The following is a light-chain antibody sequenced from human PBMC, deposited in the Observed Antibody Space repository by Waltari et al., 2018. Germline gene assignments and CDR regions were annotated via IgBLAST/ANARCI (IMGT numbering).Light chain of an antibody. Sequence: DIVMTQSPDSLAVSLGERATINFKSSQSVLYSTNNKNYLAWFQQKPGQPPKLLISWASTRESGVPDRFTGSGSGTDFTLTISNLQAEDVAVYYCQQYYNFPRAFGGGTKVEIK. V-gene: IGKV4-1*01. CDR2: WAS. J-gene: IGKJ4*01. CDR3: QQYYNFPRA. CDR1: QSVLYSTNNKNY.